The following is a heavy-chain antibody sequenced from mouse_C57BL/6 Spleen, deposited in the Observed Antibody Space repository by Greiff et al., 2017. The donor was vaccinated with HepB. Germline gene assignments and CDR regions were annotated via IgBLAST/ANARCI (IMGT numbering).Heavy chain of an antibody. V-gene: IGHV1-22*01. D-gene: IGHD1-2*01. CDR1: GYTFTDYN. J-gene: IGHJ2*01. CDR3: ARRDYGPAPFDY. CDR2: INPNNGGT. Sequence: EVQLQQSGPELVKPGASVKMSCKASGYTFTDYNMHWVKQSHGKSLEWIGYINPNNGGTSYNQKFKGKATLTVNKSSSTAYMERRSLTSEDSAVYYCARRDYGPAPFDYWGQGTTLTVSS.